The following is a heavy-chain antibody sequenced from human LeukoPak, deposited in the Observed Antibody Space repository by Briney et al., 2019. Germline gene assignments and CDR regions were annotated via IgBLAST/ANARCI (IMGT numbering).Heavy chain of an antibody. CDR1: GYTFTNYA. CDR2: INAGNGDT. V-gene: IGHV1-3*01. CDR3: ARGLWSAHRREYYFDS. D-gene: IGHD3-3*01. J-gene: IGHJ4*02. Sequence: ASVKVSCKASGYTFTNYAVNWLRQAPGQRLEWMGRINAGNGDTKFSRNYQARVTITRDASASTAYMELSSLTSEDTAVYFCARGLWSAHRREYYFDSWGQGTLVTVSS.